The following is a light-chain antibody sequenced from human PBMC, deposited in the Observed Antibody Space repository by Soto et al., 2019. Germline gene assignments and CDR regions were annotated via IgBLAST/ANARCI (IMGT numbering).Light chain of an antibody. V-gene: IGKV3-11*01. J-gene: IGKJ5*01. CDR3: QQRSNFPT. CDR2: DAS. Sequence: DIVLTQTPNTLSLSLGESATLSFRASQSVSSYLAWYQQKPGQAPRLLIYDASNRATGIPARFSGSGSGTDFTLTISSLEPEDFAVYYCQQRSNFPTSCQGARLEIK. CDR1: QSVSSY.